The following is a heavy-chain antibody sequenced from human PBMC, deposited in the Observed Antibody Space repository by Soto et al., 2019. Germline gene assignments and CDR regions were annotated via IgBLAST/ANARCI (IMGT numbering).Heavy chain of an antibody. D-gene: IGHD5-12*01. Sequence: QVQLVESGGGVVQPGRSLSLSCAASGFTFRNYVMHSVRPAHGKGLEWVAVISSDGSNKYYADTVKGRFTISRDNSKNTPYLQMNSLRIEDTAVYYCTRDRATHRNYWGQGTLVTVSS. CDR1: GFTFRNYV. CDR2: ISSDGSNK. CDR3: TRDRATHRNY. V-gene: IGHV3-30*03. J-gene: IGHJ4*02.